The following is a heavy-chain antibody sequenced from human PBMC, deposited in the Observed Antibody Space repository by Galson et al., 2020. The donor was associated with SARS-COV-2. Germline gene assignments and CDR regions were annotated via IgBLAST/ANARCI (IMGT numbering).Heavy chain of an antibody. J-gene: IGHJ6*03. D-gene: IGHD5-12*01. CDR2: MNPNSGNT. CDR3: ARGAVATIKIYYYYYYYMDV. V-gene: IGHV1-8*01. Sequence: ASVKVSCKASGYTFTSYDINWVRQATGQGLEWMGWMNPNSGNTGYAQKFQGRVTMTRNTSISTAYMELSSLRSEDTAVYYCARGAVATIKIYYYYYYYMDVWGKGTTVTVSS. CDR1: GYTFTSYD.